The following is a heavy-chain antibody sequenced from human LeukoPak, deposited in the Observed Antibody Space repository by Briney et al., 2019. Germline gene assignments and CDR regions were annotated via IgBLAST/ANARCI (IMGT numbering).Heavy chain of an antibody. D-gene: IGHD3-10*01. V-gene: IGHV3-21*01. Sequence: GGSLRLSCAASGFTFSSYSMNWVRQAPGKGLEWVSSISSSSSYIYYADSVKGRFTISRDNAKNSLYLQMNSLRAEDTAVYYCARDMDYYGSGNHDYWGQGTLVTVSS. CDR1: GFTFSSYS. CDR3: ARDMDYYGSGNHDY. J-gene: IGHJ4*02. CDR2: ISSSSSYI.